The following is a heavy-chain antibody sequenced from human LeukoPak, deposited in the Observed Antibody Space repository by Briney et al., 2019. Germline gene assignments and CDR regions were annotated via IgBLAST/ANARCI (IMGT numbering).Heavy chain of an antibody. J-gene: IGHJ4*02. D-gene: IGHD3-9*01. V-gene: IGHV3-23*01. Sequence: PGGSLRLSCAASGFIFSNYAMSWVRQAPGKGLGWVSAIGGRDSGTYYADSVRGRFTVSRDDPKNTLYLQMNTLRAEDTAVYYCAKWGDYDILTGYYDSDYWGQGTLVTVSS. CDR1: GFIFSNYA. CDR3: AKWGDYDILTGYYDSDY. CDR2: IGGRDSGT.